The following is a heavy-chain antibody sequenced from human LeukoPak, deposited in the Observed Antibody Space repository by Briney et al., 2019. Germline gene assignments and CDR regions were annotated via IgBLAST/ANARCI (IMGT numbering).Heavy chain of an antibody. CDR1: GFTFSSYS. J-gene: IGHJ2*01. CDR2: ISHSGVT. V-gene: IGHV4-34*08. CDR3: VRHPSFTLVGVVTAFDL. Sequence: GSLRLSCAASGFTFSSYSMNWVRQAPGKGLELIGEISHSGVTAYNPSLKSRVTISLDTSNSQFSLKLFSVTAADTAVYYCVRHPSFTLVGVVTAFDLWGRGTLVTVSS. D-gene: IGHD3-3*01.